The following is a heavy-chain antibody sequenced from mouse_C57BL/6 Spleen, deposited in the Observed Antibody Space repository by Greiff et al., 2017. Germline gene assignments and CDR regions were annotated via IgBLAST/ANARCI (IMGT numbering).Heavy chain of an antibody. CDR1: GYTFTSYW. CDR2: INPSNGGT. D-gene: IGHD3-1*01. CDR3: AREPPGAKDAMDY. V-gene: IGHV1-53*01. Sequence: QVQLQQPGTELVKPGASVKLSCKASGYTFTSYWMHWVKQRPGQGLEWIGNINPSNGGTNYNETFKSKATLTVDKSSSTAYMQRSSLTSEDSAVYYCAREPPGAKDAMDYWGQGTSVTVSS. J-gene: IGHJ4*01.